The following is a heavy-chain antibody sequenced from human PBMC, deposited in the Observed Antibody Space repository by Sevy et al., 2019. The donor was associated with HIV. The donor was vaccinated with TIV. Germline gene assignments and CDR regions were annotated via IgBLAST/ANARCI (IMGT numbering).Heavy chain of an antibody. CDR1: GFTFSSYS. CDR2: ISSNNNYI. Sequence: GGSLRLSCAASGFTFSSYSMNWVRQAPGKGLEWVSSISSNNNYINNADSLKGRFTISRDNANTSMYLQMNSLRAEDTAVYYCARDLREYSSSSKYYFDYWGQGILVTVSS. J-gene: IGHJ4*02. V-gene: IGHV3-21*01. D-gene: IGHD6-6*01. CDR3: ARDLREYSSSSKYYFDY.